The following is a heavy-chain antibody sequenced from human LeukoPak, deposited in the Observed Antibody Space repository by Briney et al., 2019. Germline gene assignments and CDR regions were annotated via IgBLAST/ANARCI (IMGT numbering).Heavy chain of an antibody. V-gene: IGHV3-13*01. D-gene: IGHD7-27*01. CDR1: AFPFISYD. CDR3: ARDHSGWGLDD. Sequence: GSLILSCSASAFPFISYDMHWFRQATGKGLEWVSAIGTAGDTHYPDSVKGRFTISRENAKNSLYLQMNSLRARDTAEYYCARDHSGWGLDDWGQGTLVTVSS. J-gene: IGHJ4*02. CDR2: IGTAGDT.